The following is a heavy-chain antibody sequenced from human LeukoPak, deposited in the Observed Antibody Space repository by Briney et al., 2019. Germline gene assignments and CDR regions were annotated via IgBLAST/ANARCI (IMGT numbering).Heavy chain of an antibody. J-gene: IGHJ3*02. V-gene: IGHV3-23*01. D-gene: IGHD4-17*01. CDR2: ISGSGGST. CDR3: APLSTTVTKSFDAFDI. Sequence: PGGSLRLSCAASGFTVSSNYMSWVRQPPGRGLDLVSAISGSGGSTYYADSVKGRFTISRDNSKNTLYLQMNSLRAEDTAVYYCAPLSTTVTKSFDAFDIWGQGTMVTVSS. CDR1: GFTVSSNY.